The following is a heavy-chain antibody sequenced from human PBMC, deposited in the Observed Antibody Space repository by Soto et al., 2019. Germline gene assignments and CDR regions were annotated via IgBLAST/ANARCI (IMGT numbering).Heavy chain of an antibody. CDR1: GACISSYY. D-gene: IGHD3-3*01. CDR2: IYTSGST. V-gene: IGHV4-4*07. Sequence: SATLHTTCTVAGACISSYYWTWPRQPAGKGLEWIGRIYTSGSTNYNPSLKSRVTMSVDTSKNQFSLKLSSVTAADTAVYYCASEGFLESLLSPYVEYWGQGTLVTVS. J-gene: IGHJ4*02. CDR3: ASEGFLESLLSPYVEY.